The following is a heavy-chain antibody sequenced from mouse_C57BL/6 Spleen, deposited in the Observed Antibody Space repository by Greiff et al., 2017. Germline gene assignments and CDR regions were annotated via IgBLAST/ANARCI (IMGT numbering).Heavy chain of an antibody. D-gene: IGHD1-1*01. Sequence: DVKLVESGGGLVKPGGSLKLSCAASGFTFSSYTMSWVRQTPEKRLEWVATISGGGGNTYYPDSVKGRFTISRDNAKNTLYLQMSSLRSEDTALYYCARQNYGSSYYFDVWGTGTTVTVSS. J-gene: IGHJ1*03. V-gene: IGHV5-9*01. CDR1: GFTFSSYT. CDR2: ISGGGGNT. CDR3: ARQNYGSSYYFDV.